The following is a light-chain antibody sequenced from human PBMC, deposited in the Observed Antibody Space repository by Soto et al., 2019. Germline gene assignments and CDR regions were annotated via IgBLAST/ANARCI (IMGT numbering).Light chain of an antibody. CDR3: CSYTSSSTLYV. J-gene: IGLJ1*01. V-gene: IGLV2-14*01. CDR2: EVS. Sequence: QSALTQPASVSGSPGQSITISCTGTSSDVGGYNYVSWYQQHPGKAPKLMIYEVSNRPSGVSNRFSGSKSGNTASLTISGLQAEYEADYYCCSYTSSSTLYVFGTGTKLTVL. CDR1: SSDVGGYNY.